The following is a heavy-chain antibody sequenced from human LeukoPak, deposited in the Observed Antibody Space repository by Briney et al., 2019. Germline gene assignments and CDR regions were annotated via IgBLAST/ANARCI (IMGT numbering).Heavy chain of an antibody. CDR2: INPSGGST. V-gene: IGHV1-46*01. CDR3: ARDREAYLWFGELLANWFDP. Sequence: GASVKVSCKASGYTFTSYYMHWVRQAPGQGLEWMGIINPSGGSTSYAQKFQGRVTMTRDTSTSTVYMELSSLRSEDTAVYYCARDREAYLWFGELLANWFDPWGQGTLVTVSS. J-gene: IGHJ5*02. CDR1: GYTFTSYY. D-gene: IGHD3-10*01.